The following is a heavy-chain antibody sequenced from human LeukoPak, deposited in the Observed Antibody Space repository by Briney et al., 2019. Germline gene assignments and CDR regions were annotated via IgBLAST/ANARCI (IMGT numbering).Heavy chain of an antibody. CDR2: IYYSGST. D-gene: IGHD3-10*01. V-gene: IGHV4-31*03. Sequence: SETLSLTCTVSGGSISSGGYYWSWIRQHPGKGLEWIGYIYYSGSTYYNPSLKSRVTISVDASKNQFSLKLSSVTAADTAVYYCARSPITMVREYGMDVWGQGTTVTVSS. CDR3: ARSPITMVREYGMDV. J-gene: IGHJ6*02. CDR1: GGSISSGGYY.